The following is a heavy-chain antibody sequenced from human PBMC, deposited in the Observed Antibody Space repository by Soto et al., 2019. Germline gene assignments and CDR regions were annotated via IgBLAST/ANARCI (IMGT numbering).Heavy chain of an antibody. CDR1: GGTFSNYP. V-gene: IGHV1-69*01. CDR2: IIPIFGTT. D-gene: IGHD2-21*02. J-gene: IGHJ4*02. CDR3: ARGLYCGGGCYAHFDY. Sequence: VQLVQSGAEVKKPGSSVKVSCKASGGTFSNYPFIWVRQAPGQGLDWMGGIIPIFGTTDYGQSFQGRVTITADESTNTAYMELSSLISDDTAVYYCARGLYCGGGCYAHFDYWGQGTLVTVSS.